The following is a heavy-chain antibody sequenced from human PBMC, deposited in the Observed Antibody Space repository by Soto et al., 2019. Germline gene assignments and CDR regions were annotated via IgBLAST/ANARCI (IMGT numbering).Heavy chain of an antibody. CDR3: AAYCSGGGCPPGPWK. Sequence: QVVPSGAEVRKPGASVKVSCKASGYSFTTYYIHWFRQAPGQGLEWMAIINPNGGTTNYAQKFQGGVTVTRDMSASTVDMELSSLRSDDTAIYYCAAYCSGGGCPPGPWKWGRGTRVTVS. D-gene: IGHD2-15*01. CDR2: INPNGGTT. V-gene: IGHV1-46*03. CDR1: GYSFTTYY. J-gene: IGHJ3*01.